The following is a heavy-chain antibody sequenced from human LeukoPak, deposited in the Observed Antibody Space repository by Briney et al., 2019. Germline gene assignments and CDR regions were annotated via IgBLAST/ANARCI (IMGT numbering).Heavy chain of an antibody. CDR1: GFTFSSYA. Sequence: GGSLRLSCAASGFTFSSYAMSWVRQAPGKGLEWVSYNADSVKGRFTISRDNSKTTLYLQMNSLRAEDTAVYYCAKVFYPAACTGRVDFPFDYWGQGTLVTVSS. V-gene: IGHV3-23*01. J-gene: IGHJ4*02. D-gene: IGHD6-13*01. CDR3: AKVFYPAACTGRVDFPFDY.